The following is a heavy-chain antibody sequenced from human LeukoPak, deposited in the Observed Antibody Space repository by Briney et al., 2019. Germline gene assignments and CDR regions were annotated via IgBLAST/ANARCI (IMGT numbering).Heavy chain of an antibody. Sequence: GRSLRLPCAASGFTFSSYGMQWVRQAPGKGLEWVAVISYDGSNKYYADSVKGRFTISRDNSTNTLYLQMNSLRAEDTAVYYCAGSSSGFDYWGQGTLVTVSS. J-gene: IGHJ4*02. D-gene: IGHD6-6*01. CDR1: GFTFSSYG. CDR3: AGSSSGFDY. CDR2: ISYDGSNK. V-gene: IGHV3-30*03.